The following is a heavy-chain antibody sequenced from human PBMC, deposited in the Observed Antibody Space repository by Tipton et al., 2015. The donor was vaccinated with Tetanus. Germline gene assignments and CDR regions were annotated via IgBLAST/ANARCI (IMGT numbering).Heavy chain of an antibody. CDR3: ASGWRYYYDTTGFSDY. CDR1: GDSISNGKW. D-gene: IGHD3-22*01. Sequence: TLSLTCTVSGDSISNGKWWSWVRQPPGKGLEWIGEIHHSGSTSYKTSLKSRVSMSVDKSNNQFSLKLSSVTAADTAVYYCASGWRYYYDTTGFSDYWGQGTLVTVSS. V-gene: IGHV4-4*02. CDR2: IHHSGST. J-gene: IGHJ4*02.